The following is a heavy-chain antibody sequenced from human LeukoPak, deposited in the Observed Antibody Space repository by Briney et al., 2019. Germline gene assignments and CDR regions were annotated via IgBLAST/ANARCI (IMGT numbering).Heavy chain of an antibody. D-gene: IGHD2-2*01. J-gene: IGHJ3*02. CDR2: IYHSGST. CDR3: ARVRHYCSSTSCYDLSAFDI. CDR1: GGSISSGGHS. V-gene: IGHV4-30-2*01. Sequence: SQTLSLTCAVSGGSISSGGHSWSWIRQPPGKGLEWIGDIYHSGSTYYNPSLKSRVTISLDRSKNQFSLKLSSVTAADTAVYYCARVRHYCSSTSCYDLSAFDIWGQGTMVTVSS.